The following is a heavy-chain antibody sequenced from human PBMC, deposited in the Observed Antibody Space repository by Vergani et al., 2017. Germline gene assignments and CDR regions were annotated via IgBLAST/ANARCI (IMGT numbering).Heavy chain of an antibody. CDR3: ARGQWLPTLCFDY. D-gene: IGHD6-19*01. V-gene: IGHV1-2*02. CDR2: INPNSGGT. Sequence: QVQLVQSAAEVKKPGASVQVSSKASGYTFTGYYMHWVRQAPGQGLEWMGWINPNSGGTNYAQKFQGRVTMTRDTSKSTAYMELSRLRSDDTAVYYCARGQWLPTLCFDYWGQGTLVTVSS. CDR1: GYTFTGYY. J-gene: IGHJ4*02.